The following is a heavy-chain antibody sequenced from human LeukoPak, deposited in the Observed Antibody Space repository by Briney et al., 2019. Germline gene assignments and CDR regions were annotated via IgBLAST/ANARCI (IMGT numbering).Heavy chain of an antibody. CDR3: AKDSLEAAGNFDY. Sequence: AESLTPSWAPAGFTFNDYAMHWVRQAPGKGLEWVTLISGDGDSAYYADSVKGRFTISRDNSKNSLYLQMNSLRTEDTALYYGAKDSLEAAGNFDYWGQGTLVTVSS. CDR1: GFTFNDYA. J-gene: IGHJ4*02. CDR2: ISGDGDSA. V-gene: IGHV3-43*02. D-gene: IGHD6-13*01.